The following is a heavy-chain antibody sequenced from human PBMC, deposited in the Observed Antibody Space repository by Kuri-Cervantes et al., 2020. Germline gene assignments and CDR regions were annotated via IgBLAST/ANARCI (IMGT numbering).Heavy chain of an antibody. CDR2: ISYDGSNK. CDR3: ARALVIEYSSSSEAFDY. D-gene: IGHD6-6*01. V-gene: IGHV3-30-3*01. CDR1: GFTFSSYA. J-gene: IGHJ4*02. Sequence: GESLKISCAASGFTFSSYAMHWVRQAPGKGLEWVAVISYDGSNKYYADSVKGRFTISRDNSKNTLYLQMNSLRAEGTAVYYCARALVIEYSSSSEAFDYWGQGTLVTVSS.